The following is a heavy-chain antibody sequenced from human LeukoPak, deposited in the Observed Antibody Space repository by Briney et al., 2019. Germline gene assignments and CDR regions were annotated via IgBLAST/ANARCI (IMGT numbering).Heavy chain of an antibody. CDR1: GYSFTSYW. CDR2: IYPGDSDT. J-gene: IGHJ3*02. CDR3: ARLSPGGWYLGSAFDI. V-gene: IGHV5-51*01. D-gene: IGHD6-19*01. Sequence: GESLKISCNSSGYSFTSYWIGWVRQMPGKGLEWMGIIYPGDSDTRYSPSFQGQVTISADKSISTAYLQWSSLKASDTAMYYCARLSPGGWYLGSAFDIWGQGTMVTVSS.